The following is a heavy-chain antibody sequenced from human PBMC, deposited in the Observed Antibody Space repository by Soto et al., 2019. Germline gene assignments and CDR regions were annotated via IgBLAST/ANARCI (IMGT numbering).Heavy chain of an antibody. V-gene: IGHV3-9*01. CDR1: GFTFDDYA. J-gene: IGHJ5*02. Sequence: EVQLVESGGGLVQPGRSLRLSCAASGFTFDDYAMHWVRQAPGKGLEWVSGISWNSGSIGYAGSVKGGFTISRDNAKNSLYLQMCALRAQDTVLYYCATSSSLAPGGQRAVVPVSS. CDR3: ATSSSLAP. CDR2: ISWNSGSI. D-gene: IGHD2-15*01.